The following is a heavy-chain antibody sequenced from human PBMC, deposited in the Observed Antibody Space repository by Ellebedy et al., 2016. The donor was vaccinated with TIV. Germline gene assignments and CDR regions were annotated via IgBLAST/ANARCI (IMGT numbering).Heavy chain of an antibody. V-gene: IGHV3-30*03. Sequence: PGGSLRLSCAASGFVFSSYTMNWVRQAPGKGLEWVAEVSYDGNTKYYTDSVKGRFTISRDNSKNTLYLQMNSLRAEDTAVYYCPYSSGWYKFDDWGQGTLVTVSS. CDR3: PYSSGWYKFDD. J-gene: IGHJ4*02. CDR1: GFVFSSYT. D-gene: IGHD6-19*01. CDR2: VSYDGNTK.